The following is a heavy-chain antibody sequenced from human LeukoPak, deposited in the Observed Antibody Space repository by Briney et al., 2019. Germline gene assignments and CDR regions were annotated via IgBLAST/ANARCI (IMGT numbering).Heavy chain of an antibody. Sequence: PGGSLRLSCAASGFTFSSYAMSWVRQAPGKGLEWVSAISGSGGSTYYADSVKGRFTISRDNSKNTLYLQMNSLRAEDTAVYYCAKDRTPPYYDFWSGYSTFDHWGQGTLVTVSS. J-gene: IGHJ4*02. V-gene: IGHV3-23*01. CDR3: AKDRTPPYYDFWSGYSTFDH. CDR2: ISGSGGST. CDR1: GFTFSSYA. D-gene: IGHD3-3*01.